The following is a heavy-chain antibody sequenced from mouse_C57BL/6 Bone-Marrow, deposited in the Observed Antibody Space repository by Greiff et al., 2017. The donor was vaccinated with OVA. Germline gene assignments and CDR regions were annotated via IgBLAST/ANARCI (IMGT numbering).Heavy chain of an antibody. CDR1: GFNIKDDY. CDR3: TTSCPSWFAY. V-gene: IGHV14-4*01. J-gene: IGHJ3*01. CDR2: IDPENGDT. Sequence: EVQLQQSGAELVRPGASVKLSCTASGFNIKDDYMHWVKQRPEQGLEWIGWIDPENGDTEYASKFQGKATITADTSSNTASLQLSSLTSEDTAVYYCTTSCPSWFAYWGQGTLVTVSA.